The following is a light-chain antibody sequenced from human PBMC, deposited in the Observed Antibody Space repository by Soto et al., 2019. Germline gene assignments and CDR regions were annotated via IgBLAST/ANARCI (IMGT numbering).Light chain of an antibody. CDR1: QSVTRSF. Sequence: EIVLTQSPGTLSLSPGERDTLSCRASQSVTRSFLAWYQQKPGQAPRLLIYGASSRATGIPDRFSGSGSGTDFTLTISRLEPEDFAVYYCHQYGSSPQAFGPGTKVDIK. CDR3: HQYGSSPQA. CDR2: GAS. J-gene: IGKJ3*01. V-gene: IGKV3-20*01.